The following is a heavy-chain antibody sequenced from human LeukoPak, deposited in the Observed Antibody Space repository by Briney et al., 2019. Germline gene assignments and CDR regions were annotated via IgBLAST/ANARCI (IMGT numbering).Heavy chain of an antibody. V-gene: IGHV3-66*01. J-gene: IGHJ1*01. CDR2: IYRGGRT. CDR1: GFTVSSNY. D-gene: IGHD6-13*01. Sequence: GGSLRLSCAASGFTVSSNYMTWVRQAPGKGLEWVSVIYRGGRTFDADSVKGRFTISRDNVKNTVFLQMNSLRVEDTAVYYCATVSSSWLGYFQHWGQGTLVTVSS. CDR3: ATVSSSWLGYFQH.